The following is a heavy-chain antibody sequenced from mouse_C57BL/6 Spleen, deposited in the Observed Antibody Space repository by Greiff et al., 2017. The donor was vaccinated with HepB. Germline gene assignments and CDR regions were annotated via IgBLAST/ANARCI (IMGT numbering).Heavy chain of an antibody. CDR3: TREHYYGTSYYFDY. Sequence: DVQLQESGTVLARPGASVKMSCKTSGYTFTSYWMHWVKQRPGQGLEWIGAIYPGNSDTSYNQKFKGKAKLTAVTSASTAYMELSSLTNEDSAVYYCTREHYYGTSYYFDYWGQGTTLTVSS. V-gene: IGHV1-5*01. J-gene: IGHJ2*01. D-gene: IGHD1-1*01. CDR1: GYTFTSYW. CDR2: IYPGNSDT.